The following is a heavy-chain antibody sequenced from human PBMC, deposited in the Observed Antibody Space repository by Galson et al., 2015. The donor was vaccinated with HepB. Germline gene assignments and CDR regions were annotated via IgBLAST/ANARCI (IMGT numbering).Heavy chain of an antibody. CDR3: ATGGIYEQWLVQEDAFDI. J-gene: IGHJ3*02. CDR1: GGTFSSYA. V-gene: IGHV1-69*10. Sequence: SVKVSCKASGGTFSSYAISWVRQAPGQGLEWMGGIIPIFGIANYAQKFQGRVTITADKSTSTAYMELSSLRSEDTAVYYCATGGIYEQWLVQEDAFDIWGQGTMVTVSS. D-gene: IGHD6-19*01. CDR2: IIPIFGIA.